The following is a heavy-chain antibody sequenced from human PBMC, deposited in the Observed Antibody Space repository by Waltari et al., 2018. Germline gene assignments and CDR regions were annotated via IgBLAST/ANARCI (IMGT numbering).Heavy chain of an antibody. D-gene: IGHD1-26*01. CDR3: ARDRGVGAISDAFDL. V-gene: IGHV1-2*02. Sequence: QLQLVQSGPEVKKSGASVRVSCKASGYSFTDHYVHWVRQAPGQGLEWMGWINPKSGGTNYVKKFQGRVTMTRDTSINTAYMELNRLSFDDTAVYFCARDRGVGAISDAFDLWGQGTMVTVSS. CDR2: INPKSGGT. J-gene: IGHJ3*01. CDR1: GYSFTDHY.